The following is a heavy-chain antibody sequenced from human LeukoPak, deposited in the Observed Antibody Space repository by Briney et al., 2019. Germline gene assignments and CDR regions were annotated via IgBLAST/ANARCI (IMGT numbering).Heavy chain of an antibody. CDR2: IKYDGTEK. Sequence: GGSLRLSCAASGFTVSSNYMSWVRQAPGTGLEWVANIKYDGTEKYYVDSVKGRFTISRDNAKNSLYLQMNTLRAEDTAVYYCVGDPGDYWGQGTLVTVSS. V-gene: IGHV3-7*01. J-gene: IGHJ4*02. CDR3: VGDPGDY. CDR1: GFTVSSNY.